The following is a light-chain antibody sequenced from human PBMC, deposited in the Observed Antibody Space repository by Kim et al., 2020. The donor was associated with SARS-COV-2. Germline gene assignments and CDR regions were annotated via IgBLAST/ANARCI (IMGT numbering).Light chain of an antibody. CDR1: QGISKY. CDR2: AAS. CDR3: QKYNSAYLT. V-gene: IGKV1-27*01. Sequence: GGDIVTITCRASQGISKYLAWYQQKPGKVPKLLIYAASTLQSGVPSRFSGSGSGTDFTLTISSLQPEDVATYYCQKYNSAYLTFGGGTKLDIK. J-gene: IGKJ4*01.